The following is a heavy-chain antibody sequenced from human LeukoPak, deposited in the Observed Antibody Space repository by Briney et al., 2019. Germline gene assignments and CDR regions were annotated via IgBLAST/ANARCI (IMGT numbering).Heavy chain of an antibody. CDR3: ARDGSCVATGCGDY. V-gene: IGHV3-66*02. CDR2: IYSGGST. J-gene: IGHJ4*02. Sequence: GGSLRLSCAASGFTVSSNYMSWVRQAPGKGLEWVSVIYSGGSTYYADSVKGRFTISRDNSKNTLYLQMNSLRAEDTAVYYCARDGSCVATGCGDYWGQGTLVTVSS. CDR1: GFTVSSNY. D-gene: IGHD5-12*01.